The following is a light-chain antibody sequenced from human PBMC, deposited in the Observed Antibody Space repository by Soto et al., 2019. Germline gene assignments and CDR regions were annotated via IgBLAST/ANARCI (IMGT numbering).Light chain of an antibody. CDR3: QSYDSRLSGSV. CDR1: SSNIGAGYD. V-gene: IGLV1-40*01. J-gene: IGLJ2*01. CDR2: GNS. Sequence: QSVLTQPPSVSGAPGQRVTISCTGSSSNIGAGYDVHWYQQLPGTAPKLLIYGNSNRPSGVPDPFSGSKSGTSASLAITGLQAEDEADYYCQSYDSRLSGSVFGVGTKLTVL.